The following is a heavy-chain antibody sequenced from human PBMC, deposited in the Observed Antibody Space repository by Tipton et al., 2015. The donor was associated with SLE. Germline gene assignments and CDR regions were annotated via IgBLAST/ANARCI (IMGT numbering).Heavy chain of an antibody. D-gene: IGHD3-9*01. J-gene: IGHJ4*02. CDR3: TRVDGY. CDR2: IRSKAYGGTT. CDR1: GFTFGDYA. V-gene: IGHV3-49*04. Sequence: RSLRLSCTASGFTFGDYAMSWVRQAPGKGLEWVGFIRSKAYGGTTEYAASVKGRFTISRDDSKSIAYLKMNSLKTEDTAVYYCTRVDGYWGQGTLVTVSS.